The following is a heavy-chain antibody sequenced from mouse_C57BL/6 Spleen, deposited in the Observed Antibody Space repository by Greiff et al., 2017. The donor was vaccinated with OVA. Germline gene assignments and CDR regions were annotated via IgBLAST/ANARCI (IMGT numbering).Heavy chain of an antibody. CDR2: IYPGDGDT. Sequence: QVQLQQSGPELVKPGASVKISCKASGYAFSSSWMNWVKQRPGKGLEWIGRIYPGDGDTNYNGKFKGKATLTADKSSSTAYMQLSSLTSEDSAVYFCARGGYYGISFAYWGQGTLVTVSA. CDR3: ARGGYYGISFAY. CDR1: GYAFSSSW. V-gene: IGHV1-82*01. D-gene: IGHD1-1*01. J-gene: IGHJ3*01.